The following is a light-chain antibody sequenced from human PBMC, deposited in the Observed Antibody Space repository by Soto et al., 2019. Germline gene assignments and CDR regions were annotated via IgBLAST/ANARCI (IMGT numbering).Light chain of an antibody. CDR2: GAS. CDR1: QSVRGNY. J-gene: IGKJ1*01. Sequence: EIVLTQSPGTLSLSPGERATLSCRASQSVRGNYLAWYQQKPGQAPRLLISGASSRASGIPDRFSGSGSGTDFTLTISRLEPEDFAVYYCQQYGFSLRTFCQGSKVEI. V-gene: IGKV3-20*01. CDR3: QQYGFSLRT.